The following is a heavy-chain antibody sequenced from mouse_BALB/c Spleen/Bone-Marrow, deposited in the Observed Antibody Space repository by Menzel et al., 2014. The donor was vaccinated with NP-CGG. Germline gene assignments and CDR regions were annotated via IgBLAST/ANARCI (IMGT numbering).Heavy chain of an antibody. D-gene: IGHD4-1*01. CDR2: IWGDGST. Sequence: QVQLQQSGPGLVSPSQSLSIPCSVSGFSLPSYGVSWVRQPPGKDLEWLGVIWGDGSTNYHSALISRLSISKDNSKSQVFLKLNSLQTDDTATYYCAKGPNWDGYFDYWGQGTTLTVSS. V-gene: IGHV2-3*01. CDR1: GFSLPSYG. J-gene: IGHJ2*01. CDR3: AKGPNWDGYFDY.